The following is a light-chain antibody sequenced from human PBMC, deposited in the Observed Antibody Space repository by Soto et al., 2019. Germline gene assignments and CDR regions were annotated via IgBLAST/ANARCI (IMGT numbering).Light chain of an antibody. Sequence: QSVLTQPPSVSGAPGQRVTISCTGSSSNIGAGYDVHWYQQLPGTAPKLLIFANSFRPSGVPGRFSGSKSGTSASLAITGLQAEDEADYYCQSYGSSLSAYVFGTGTKVTVL. CDR2: ANS. CDR1: SSNIGAGYD. V-gene: IGLV1-40*01. CDR3: QSYGSSLSAYV. J-gene: IGLJ1*01.